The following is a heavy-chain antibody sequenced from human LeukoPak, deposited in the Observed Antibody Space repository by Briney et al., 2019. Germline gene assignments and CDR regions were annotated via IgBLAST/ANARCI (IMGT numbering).Heavy chain of an antibody. CDR2: ISYDGSNK. Sequence: GGSLRLSCAASGFTFSSYAMHWVRQAPGKGLEWVAVISYDGSNKYYADSVKGRFTISRDNSKNMLYLQMNSLRAEDTAVYYCARGESSSPPLPLDYWGQGTLVTVSS. V-gene: IGHV3-30-3*01. D-gene: IGHD2-2*01. CDR3: ARGESSSPPLPLDY. J-gene: IGHJ4*02. CDR1: GFTFSSYA.